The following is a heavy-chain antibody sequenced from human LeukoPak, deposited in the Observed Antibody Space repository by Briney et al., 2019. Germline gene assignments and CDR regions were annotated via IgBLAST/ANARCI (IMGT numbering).Heavy chain of an antibody. D-gene: IGHD4-17*01. V-gene: IGHV3-74*01. Sequence: PGGSLRLSCEASGITFNIYWMHWVRQAPGKGLVWVSRITPDGTKTDCADSVKGRFTISRDNAKNTLYLQMNSLRAEDAAVYFCVNHDYGDSYVGGGQGTLVTVSS. J-gene: IGHJ4*02. CDR1: GITFNIYW. CDR2: ITPDGTKT. CDR3: VNHDYGDSYVG.